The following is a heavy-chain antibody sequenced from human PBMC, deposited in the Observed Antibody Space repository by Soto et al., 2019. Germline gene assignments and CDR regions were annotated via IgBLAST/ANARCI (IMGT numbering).Heavy chain of an antibody. CDR2: VEYSGNT. CDR3: VRHRVSDMLTGAFDS. D-gene: IGHD3-9*01. Sequence: SETLSLTCAVSGPSIGSTTYYWRWLRQPAGKALEWSGSVEYSGNTYYNPSLKSRHSISVESSSTHFSLRLSSVTAADTALYYCVRHRVSDMLTGAFDSRGQRIMVTVSS. CDR1: GPSIGSTTYY. V-gene: IGHV4-39*01. J-gene: IGHJ5*01.